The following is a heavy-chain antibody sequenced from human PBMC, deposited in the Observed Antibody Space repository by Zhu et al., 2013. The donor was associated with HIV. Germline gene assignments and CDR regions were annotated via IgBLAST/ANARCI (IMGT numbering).Heavy chain of an antibody. J-gene: IGHJ5*02. Sequence: QVQLVQSGAEVKKPGASVKVSCKASGYTFTSYGISWVRQAPGQGLEWMGWISAYNGNTNYAQKLQGRVTMTTDTSTSTAYMELRSLRSDDTAVYYCARVHAHYYYGSGSYAYWFDPWGQGTLVTVSS. V-gene: IGHV1-18*01. D-gene: IGHD3-10*01. CDR3: ARVHAHYYYGSGSYAYWFDP. CDR1: GYTFTSYG. CDR2: ISAYNGNT.